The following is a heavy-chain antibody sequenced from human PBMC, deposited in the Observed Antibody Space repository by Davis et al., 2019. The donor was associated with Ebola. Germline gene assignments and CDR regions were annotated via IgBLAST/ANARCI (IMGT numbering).Heavy chain of an antibody. Sequence: SETLSLTCTVSGGSISSYYWSWIRQSPGKGLEWIGYIYYSGSTNYNPSLMSRVTISVDTSKNQFSLKLSSVTAADTAVYYCARDGYSYGYYYYGMDVWGKGTTVTVSS. V-gene: IGHV4-59*01. CDR1: GGSISSYY. J-gene: IGHJ6*04. CDR3: ARDGYSYGYYYYGMDV. CDR2: IYYSGST. D-gene: IGHD5-18*01.